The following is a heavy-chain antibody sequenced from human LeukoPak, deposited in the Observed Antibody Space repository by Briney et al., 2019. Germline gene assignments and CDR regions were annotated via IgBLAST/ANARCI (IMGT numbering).Heavy chain of an antibody. CDR2: INHSGST. CDR1: GGSFSGYY. D-gene: IGHD5-12*01. V-gene: IGHV4-34*01. J-gene: IGHJ4*02. Sequence: SETLSLTCAVYGGSFSGYYWSWIRQPPGKGLEWIGEINHSGSTNYNPSLKSRVTISVDTSKNQFSLKLSSVTAADTAVYYCAGAERWLRFSYWGQGTLVTVSS. CDR3: AGAERWLRFSY.